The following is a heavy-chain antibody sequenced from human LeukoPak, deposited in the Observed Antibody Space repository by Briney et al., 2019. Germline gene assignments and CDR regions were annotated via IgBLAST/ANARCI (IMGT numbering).Heavy chain of an antibody. CDR1: GFTFSSYC. CDR2: ISTSGTIV. V-gene: IGHV3-21*01. J-gene: IGHJ6*03. CDR3: GQLVRGGLGYYYYYMDV. D-gene: IGHD6-13*01. Sequence: GGSLRLSCATSGFTFSSYCFNWVRQAPGKGLEWVSSISTSGTIVHYADSVRGRFTMSRDNTRKSVYLQMDSLRAGDTAVYYCGQLVRGGLGYYYYYMDVWGKGTTVTISS.